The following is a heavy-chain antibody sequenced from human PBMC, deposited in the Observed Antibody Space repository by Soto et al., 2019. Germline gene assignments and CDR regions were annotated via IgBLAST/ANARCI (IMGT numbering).Heavy chain of an antibody. V-gene: IGHV1-2*04. CDR1: GYTFTGYY. J-gene: IGHJ6*03. CDR3: ARGYCSGGSCQGYYYYYMDV. Sequence: ASVKVSCKASGYTFTGYYMHWVRQAPGQGLEWMGWINPNSGGTNYAQKFQGWVTMTRDTSISTAYMELSRLRSDDTAVYYCARGYCSGGSCQGYYYYYMDVWGKGTTVTVSS. D-gene: IGHD2-15*01. CDR2: INPNSGGT.